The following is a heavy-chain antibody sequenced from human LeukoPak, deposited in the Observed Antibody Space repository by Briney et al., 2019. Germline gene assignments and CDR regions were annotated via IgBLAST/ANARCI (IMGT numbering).Heavy chain of an antibody. CDR3: PSARAHVWSYQPLPLY. CDR2: INPSGGST. J-gene: IGHJ1*01. V-gene: IGHV1-46*01. D-gene: IGHD2-2*01. CDR1: GYTFTGYY. Sequence: EASVKVSCKASGYTFTGYYMHWVRQAPGQGLEWMGIINPSGGSTSYAQKFQGRVTMTRDTSTSTVYMELSSLRSEDTAVYYCPSARAHVWSYQPLPLYWGQGTLVTVPS.